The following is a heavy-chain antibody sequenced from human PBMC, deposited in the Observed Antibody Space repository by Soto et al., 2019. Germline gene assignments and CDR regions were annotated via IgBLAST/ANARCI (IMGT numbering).Heavy chain of an antibody. CDR2: ISDDGSNT. J-gene: IGHJ4*02. Sequence: PGGSLRLSCAASGFSFSSHVMHWVRQAPGKGLEWVAFISDDGSNTYYGDSVKGRFTISRDNSKNTLYLQMNSLRAEDTAVYYCAKAGRDFWSGRSFFDYWGQGTQVTVSS. D-gene: IGHD3-3*01. CDR1: GFSFSSHV. V-gene: IGHV3-30*18. CDR3: AKAGRDFWSGRSFFDY.